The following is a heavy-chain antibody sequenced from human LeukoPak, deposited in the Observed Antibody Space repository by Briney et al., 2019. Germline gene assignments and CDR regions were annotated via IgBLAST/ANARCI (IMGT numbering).Heavy chain of an antibody. Sequence: SETLSLTCTVSGDSISSKTCYWGWIRQPPGKGLEWIGIVYYSGSTNYNPSLKSRVTISVDTSKNQFSLKLSSVTAADTAVYYCARQGDYLLTVDYWGQGTLVTVSS. V-gene: IGHV4-39*01. CDR1: GDSISSKTCY. CDR3: ARQGDYLLTVDY. CDR2: VYYSGST. J-gene: IGHJ4*02. D-gene: IGHD4-17*01.